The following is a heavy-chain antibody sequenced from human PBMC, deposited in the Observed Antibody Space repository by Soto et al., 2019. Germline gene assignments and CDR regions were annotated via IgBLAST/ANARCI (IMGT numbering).Heavy chain of an antibody. CDR2: INSDGSST. J-gene: IGHJ6*02. D-gene: IGHD3-3*01. Sequence: EVQLVESGGGLVQPGGSLRLSCAASGFTFSSYWMHWVRQAPGKGLVWVSRINSDGSSTSYADSVKGRFTISRDNAKNTLYLQMNSLRAEDTAVYYCARDSERYYDVWSGYYSYYYGMDVWGQGTTVTVSS. CDR3: ARDSERYYDVWSGYYSYYYGMDV. CDR1: GFTFSSYW. V-gene: IGHV3-74*01.